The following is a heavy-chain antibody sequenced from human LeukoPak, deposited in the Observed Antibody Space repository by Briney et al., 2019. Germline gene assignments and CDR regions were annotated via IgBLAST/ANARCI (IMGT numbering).Heavy chain of an antibody. CDR3: AKGSRDITIFGVVDWFDP. V-gene: IGHV3-23*01. CDR2: ISGSGGST. Sequence: GGSLRLSCAASGFTFSSYAMSWVRQAPGKGLEWVSAISGSGGSTYYADSVKGRFTISRDNSKNTPYLQMNSLRAEDTAVYYCAKGSRDITIFGVVDWFDPWGQGTLVTVSS. CDR1: GFTFSSYA. J-gene: IGHJ5*02. D-gene: IGHD3-3*01.